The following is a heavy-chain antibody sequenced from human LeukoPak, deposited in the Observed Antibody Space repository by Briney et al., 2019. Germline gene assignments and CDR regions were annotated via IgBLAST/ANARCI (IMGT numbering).Heavy chain of an antibody. D-gene: IGHD6-19*01. CDR3: ARTAHTVAGFVY. Sequence: GGSLRLSCAASGFTFSNHNMNWVRQAPDKGLEWVAVISYDGSDKYYADSVKGRFTISRDNSKNTVYLQMNSLRAEDTAVYFCARTAHTVAGFVYWGQGTLVTVSS. V-gene: IGHV3-30*03. CDR2: ISYDGSDK. J-gene: IGHJ4*02. CDR1: GFTFSNHN.